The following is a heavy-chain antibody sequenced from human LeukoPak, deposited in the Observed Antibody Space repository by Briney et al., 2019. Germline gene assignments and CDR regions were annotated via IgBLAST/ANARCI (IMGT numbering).Heavy chain of an antibody. CDR3: ATHSYYYGSGSYPHYLDY. Sequence: GGSLRLSCAASGFTFEDNGMSWVRQAPGKGLEWVSGLNWNGGSTGYADSVKGRFTISRDNARNSLYLQMNSLRTEDAALYYCATHSYYYGSGSYPHYLDYWGQGTLVTVSA. J-gene: IGHJ4*02. CDR1: GFTFEDNG. V-gene: IGHV3-20*04. D-gene: IGHD3-10*01. CDR2: LNWNGGST.